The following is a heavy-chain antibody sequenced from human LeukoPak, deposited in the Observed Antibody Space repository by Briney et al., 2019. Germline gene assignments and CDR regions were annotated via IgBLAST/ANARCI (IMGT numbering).Heavy chain of an antibody. J-gene: IGHJ4*02. CDR1: GFTFSSYA. V-gene: IGHV3-23*01. D-gene: IGHD6-19*01. CDR3: ATTGITVAGYY. Sequence: GGSLRLSCAASGFTFSSYAMSWVRQAPGTGLEWVSAISGSGGSTYYADSVKGRLTISRDNSKNMVYLQMNSLRAEDTAVYCCATTGITVAGYYWGQGTLVTVSS. CDR2: ISGSGGST.